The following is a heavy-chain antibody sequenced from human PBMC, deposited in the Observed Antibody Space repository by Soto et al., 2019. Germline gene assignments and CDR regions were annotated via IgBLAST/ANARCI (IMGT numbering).Heavy chain of an antibody. CDR3: ARGRGYGYGIDY. D-gene: IGHD5-18*01. CDR1: GVSVSSGDHS. Sequence: QVQLQESGPGLVKPSQTLSLTCTVSGVSVSSGDHSWSWLRQPPGKGLESIVYIQYGASTYYNPSLTSRTTISVDTSKNQFSLMLRSVTAADAALYYCARGRGYGYGIDYWGQGTLVTVSS. J-gene: IGHJ4*02. CDR2: IQYGAST. V-gene: IGHV4-30-4*01.